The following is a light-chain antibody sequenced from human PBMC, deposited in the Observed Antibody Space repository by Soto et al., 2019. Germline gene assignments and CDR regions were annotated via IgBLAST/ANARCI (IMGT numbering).Light chain of an antibody. J-gene: IGLJ1*01. Sequence: QSALTQPPSASGSPGQSVTLSCTGTSSDVGGYNFVSWHQQHPGKAPKFLIYDVTKRPSGVPDRFSGSKSGNTASLTVSGLEAEDEADYSCSSSAGSDAVFGSGTKVTVL. CDR3: SSSAGSDAV. V-gene: IGLV2-8*01. CDR1: SSDVGGYNF. CDR2: DVT.